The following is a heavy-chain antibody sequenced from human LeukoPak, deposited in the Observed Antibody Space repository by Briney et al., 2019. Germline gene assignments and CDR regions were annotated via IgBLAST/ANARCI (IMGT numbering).Heavy chain of an antibody. J-gene: IGHJ3*02. CDR3: ARDSSGRGHDAFDI. CDR2: ISSSSSYI. V-gene: IGHV3-21*01. CDR1: GFTFSSYS. D-gene: IGHD1-26*01. Sequence: GGSLRLSCAASGFTFSSYSMNWVRQAPGKGLEWVSSISSSSSYIYYADSVKGRFTISRDNAKNSLYLQMNSLRAEDTAVYYCARDSSGRGHDAFDIWGRGTMVTVSS.